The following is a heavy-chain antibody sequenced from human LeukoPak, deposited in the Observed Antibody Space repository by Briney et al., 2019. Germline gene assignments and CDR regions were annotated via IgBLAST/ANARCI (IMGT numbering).Heavy chain of an antibody. V-gene: IGHV3-7*01. J-gene: IGHJ3*02. CDR1: GFTFSSYW. D-gene: IGHD1-1*01. CDR3: AKDLQERVKRGVIDI. Sequence: PGGSLRLSCAASGFTFSSYWMSWVRQAPGKGLEWVANIKQDGSEKYYVDSVKGRFTISRDNSKNTLYLQMNSLRAEDTAVYYCAKDLQERVKRGVIDIWGQGTTVTVSS. CDR2: IKQDGSEK.